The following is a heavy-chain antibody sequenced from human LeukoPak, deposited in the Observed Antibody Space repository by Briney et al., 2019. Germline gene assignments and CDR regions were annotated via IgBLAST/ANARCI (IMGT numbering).Heavy chain of an antibody. Sequence: EASVKVSCKASGYTFTSYGISWVRQAPGQGLEWMGWINAYNGNTNYAQKLQGRVTMTTDTSTSTAYMELRSLGADDTAVYYGAREPKNWNDPYDAFDIWGQGTMVTVSS. J-gene: IGHJ3*02. CDR2: INAYNGNT. CDR1: GYTFTSYG. CDR3: AREPKNWNDPYDAFDI. V-gene: IGHV1-18*04. D-gene: IGHD1-1*01.